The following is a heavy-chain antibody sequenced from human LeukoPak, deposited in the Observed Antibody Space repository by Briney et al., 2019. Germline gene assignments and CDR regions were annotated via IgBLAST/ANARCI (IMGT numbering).Heavy chain of an antibody. Sequence: PSETLSLTCAVSGGSISSSNWWSWVRQPAGKGLEWIGEIYHSGSTNHNPSLKSRDTISVDKSKNQYSLKLSSVTAADTAVYYCARAFSTYNFDYWGRGTLVTVSS. D-gene: IGHD5-18*01. V-gene: IGHV4-4*02. CDR1: GGSISSSNW. J-gene: IGHJ4*02. CDR2: IYHSGST. CDR3: ARAFSTYNFDY.